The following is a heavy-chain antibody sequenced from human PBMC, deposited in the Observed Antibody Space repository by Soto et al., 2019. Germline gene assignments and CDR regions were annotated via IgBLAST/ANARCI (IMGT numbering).Heavy chain of an antibody. Sequence: QGQLVESGGGVVQPGRSLRLSCAASGFSFSSYGMEWVRLAPGKGLEWVAATTYAGGIKHYVDSVKGRFTISRDNSKNTLYLQMNSLRVEDTATCYCEGALENPYFYYGLNVWGQGTTVTVSS. CDR2: TTYAGGIK. CDR1: GFSFSSYG. V-gene: IGHV3-30*03. D-gene: IGHD1-1*01. J-gene: IGHJ6*02. CDR3: EGALENPYFYYGLNV.